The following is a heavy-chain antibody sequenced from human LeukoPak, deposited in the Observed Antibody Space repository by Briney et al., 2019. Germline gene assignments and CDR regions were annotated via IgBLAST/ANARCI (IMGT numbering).Heavy chain of an antibody. D-gene: IGHD1-26*01. J-gene: IGHJ4*02. CDR2: IVVGSGNT. Sequence: SVKVSCKASGFTFTSSAVQWVRQARGQRLEWIGWIVVGSGNTNYAQKSQERVTITRDKSTGTAYMELSSLRSEDTAVYYCAAEMGGTLVGLGSHFDHWGQGTLVTVSS. V-gene: IGHV1-58*01. CDR1: GFTFTSSA. CDR3: AAEMGGTLVGLGSHFDH.